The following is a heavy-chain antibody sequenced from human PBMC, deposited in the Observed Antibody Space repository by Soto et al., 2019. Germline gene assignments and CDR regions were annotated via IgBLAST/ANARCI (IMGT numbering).Heavy chain of an antibody. D-gene: IGHD6-19*01. CDR3: ARAAVIAVSGTSHNWFDP. V-gene: IGHV3-11*06. CDR1: GFTFSDYY. Sequence: QVQLVESGGGLVKPGGSLRLSCAASGFTFSDYYMAWIRQAPGKGLEWVSYISSGGSYTNYADSVKGRFTISRDNAKNSLYLQMNSLRAEDTAVYYCARAAVIAVSGTSHNWFDPWGQGTLVTVSS. J-gene: IGHJ5*02. CDR2: ISSGGSYT.